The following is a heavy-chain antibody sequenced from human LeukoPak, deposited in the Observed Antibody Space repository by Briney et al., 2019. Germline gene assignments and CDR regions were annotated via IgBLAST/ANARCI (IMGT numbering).Heavy chain of an antibody. D-gene: IGHD4-11*01. J-gene: IGHJ4*02. CDR2: IRYDGSHE. Sequence: GGSLRLSCAASGFTFSNFGVHWVRQAPGKGLEWVAFIRYDGSHEYYADSVKGRFTISRDNSKNTMYLQMTSLRVEDTAVYYCAVLNSDYFDYWGQGTLVSVSS. V-gene: IGHV3-30*02. CDR1: GFTFSNFG. CDR3: AVLNSDYFDY.